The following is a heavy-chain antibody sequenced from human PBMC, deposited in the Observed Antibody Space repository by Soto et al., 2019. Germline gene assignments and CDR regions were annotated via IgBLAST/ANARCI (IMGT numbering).Heavy chain of an antibody. Sequence: DVRLLESGGGLVQPGGSLRLSCAASGFTFSSYSMSWVRQAPGKGLEWVSTIGTIASTYYGDSVRGRFTISRDNSRNTLYLQINRLRAEDTAVYYCADLSRYCTSSNCDWGQGTLVTVSS. D-gene: IGHD2-2*01. V-gene: IGHV3-23*01. CDR2: IGTIAST. CDR1: GFTFSSYS. CDR3: ADLSRYCTSSNCD. J-gene: IGHJ4*02.